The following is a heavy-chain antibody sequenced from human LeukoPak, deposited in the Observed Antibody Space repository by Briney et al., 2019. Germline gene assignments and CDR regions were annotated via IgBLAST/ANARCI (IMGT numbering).Heavy chain of an antibody. CDR1: GASFSSSTYY. CDR2: IYYGGGT. J-gene: IGHJ4*02. V-gene: IGHV4-39*01. CDR3: ARHAGGIAAAGTRPLDY. D-gene: IGHD6-13*01. Sequence: PSETLSLTCTVSGASFSSSTYYWGWIRQPPGKGLEWIGSIYYGGGTYYDPSLKSRVTMSVDTSKKQFSLKLSSVTAADTAVYYCARHAGGIAAAGTRPLDYWGQGTLVTVSS.